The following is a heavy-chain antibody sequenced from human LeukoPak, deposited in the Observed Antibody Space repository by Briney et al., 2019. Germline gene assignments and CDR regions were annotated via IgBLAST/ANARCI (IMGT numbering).Heavy chain of an antibody. Sequence: GGSLRLSCAASGFGFTNAWMVWVRQAPGKGLEWVGRIKANIDGGATDLAPPVKGRFTISGDDLTRTLFLQMNSLKTEDTGVYYCTTDFSHFDFSSGYYSYWGQGSLVTVSS. CDR3: TTDFSHFDFSSGYYSY. V-gene: IGHV3-15*01. J-gene: IGHJ4*02. D-gene: IGHD3-3*01. CDR2: IKANIDGGAT. CDR1: GFGFTNAW.